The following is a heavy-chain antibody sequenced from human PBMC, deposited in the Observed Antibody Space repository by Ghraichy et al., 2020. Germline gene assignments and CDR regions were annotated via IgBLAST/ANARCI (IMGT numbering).Heavy chain of an antibody. CDR1: GGSISSSNW. CDR3: ARDHRVSSSWYNWFDP. J-gene: IGHJ5*02. CDR2: IYHSGST. D-gene: IGHD6-13*01. V-gene: IGHV4-4*02. Sequence: SETLSLTCAVSGGSISSSNWWSWVRQPPGKGLEWIGEIYHSGSTNYNPSLKSRVTISVDKSKNQFSLKLSSVTAADTAVYYCARDHRVSSSWYNWFDPWGQGTLVTVSS.